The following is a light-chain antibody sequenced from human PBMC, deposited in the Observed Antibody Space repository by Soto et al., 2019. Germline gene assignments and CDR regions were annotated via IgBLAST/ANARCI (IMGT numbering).Light chain of an antibody. CDR1: GSDVGGYDW. J-gene: IGLJ3*02. V-gene: IGLV2-14*03. CDR2: DVN. Sequence: QSALTQPASVSGSPGQSITITCTGTGSDVGGYDWVSWYQQHPGKAPKLILCDVNIRPSGVSNRFSGSKSGNTAFLTISRLQAEDEADYYCSSYTTSNSVVFGGGTKLTV. CDR3: SSYTTSNSVV.